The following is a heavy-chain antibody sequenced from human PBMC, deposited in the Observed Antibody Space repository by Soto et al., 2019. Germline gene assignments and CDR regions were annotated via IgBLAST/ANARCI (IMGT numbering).Heavy chain of an antibody. Sequence: ASVKVSCKASGGTFSSYAISWVRQAPGQGLEWMGGIIPIFGTANYAQKFQGRVTITADESTSTAYMELSSLRSEDTAVYYCASRMTTVVSFDYWGQGTLVTVSS. V-gene: IGHV1-69*13. CDR2: IIPIFGTA. J-gene: IGHJ4*02. D-gene: IGHD4-17*01. CDR1: GGTFSSYA. CDR3: ASRMTTVVSFDY.